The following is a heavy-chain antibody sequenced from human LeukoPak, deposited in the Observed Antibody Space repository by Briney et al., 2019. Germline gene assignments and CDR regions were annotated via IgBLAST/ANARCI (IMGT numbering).Heavy chain of an antibody. CDR3: AKVVGMPGYRSSWYSGYHYYMDF. CDR2: INPNSGCT. CDR1: GYTFTGYY. V-gene: IGHV1-2*02. D-gene: IGHD6-13*01. Sequence: ASVKVSCKASGYTFTGYYMHWVRQAPGQGLEWMGWINPNSGCTNYAQTFQGRVTMTRDTSISKAYMCRSGLRSEDTAVYYCAKVVGMPGYRSSWYSGYHYYMDFWGKGTTVTVSS. J-gene: IGHJ6*03.